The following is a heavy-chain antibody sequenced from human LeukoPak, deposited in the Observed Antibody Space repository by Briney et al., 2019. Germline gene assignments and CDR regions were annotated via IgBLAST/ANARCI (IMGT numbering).Heavy chain of an antibody. Sequence: GGSLGLSCAASGFTFINYAMSWVRQAPGKGLEWVSSIDKNDATTNYADSVRGRFTISRDNSKNTLHLQMSSLRAEDTAVYYCAKDNGQLLEQWYYDYWGQGTLVTVSS. CDR3: AKDNGQLLEQWYYDY. CDR1: GFTFINYA. D-gene: IGHD6-13*01. CDR2: IDKNDATT. V-gene: IGHV3-23*01. J-gene: IGHJ4*02.